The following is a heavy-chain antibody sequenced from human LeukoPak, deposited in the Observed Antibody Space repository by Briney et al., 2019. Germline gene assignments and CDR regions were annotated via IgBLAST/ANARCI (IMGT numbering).Heavy chain of an antibody. D-gene: IGHD1-26*01. V-gene: IGHV4-39*02. CDR1: GGSISSSSYY. J-gene: IGHJ4*02. Sequence: SETLSLTCTVSGGSISSSSYYWGWIRQPPGKGLEWIGSIYYSGSTYYNPSLKSRVTISVDTSKNQFSLKLNSVTAADTAVYYCARDNFSGSHHFDYWGQGTLVTVSS. CDR2: IYYSGST. CDR3: ARDNFSGSHHFDY.